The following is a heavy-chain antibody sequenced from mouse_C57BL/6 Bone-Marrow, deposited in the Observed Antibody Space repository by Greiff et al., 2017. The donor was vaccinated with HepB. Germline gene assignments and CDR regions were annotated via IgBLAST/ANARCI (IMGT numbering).Heavy chain of an antibody. V-gene: IGHV5-6*01. CDR2: ISSGGSYT. D-gene: IGHD1-1*02. CDR1: GFTFSSYG. CDR3: ARRRLWAMDY. Sequence: EVQLQESGGDLVKPGGSLKLSCAASGFTFSSYGMSWVRQTPDKRLEWVATISSGGSYTYYPDSVKGRFTISRDNAKNTLYLQMSSLKSEDTAMYYCARRRLWAMDYWGQGTSVTVSS. J-gene: IGHJ4*01.